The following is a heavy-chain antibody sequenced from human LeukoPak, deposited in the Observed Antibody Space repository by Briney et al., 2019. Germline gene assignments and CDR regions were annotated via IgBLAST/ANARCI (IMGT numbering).Heavy chain of an antibody. CDR3: ARDFVRYFDWSPSDY. CDR1: GFTLSSYA. D-gene: IGHD3-9*01. J-gene: IGHJ4*02. Sequence: PGGSLRLSCAASGFTLSSYAMSWVRQAPGKGLEWVSAISDTGNTYHADSVKGRFTISRDNSKNTLYLQMNSLRAEDTAVYYCARDFVRYFDWSPSDYWGQGTLVTVSS. V-gene: IGHV3-23*01. CDR2: ISDTGNT.